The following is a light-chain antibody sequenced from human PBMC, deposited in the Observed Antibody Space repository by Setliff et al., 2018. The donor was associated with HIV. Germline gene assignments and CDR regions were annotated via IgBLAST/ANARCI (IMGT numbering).Light chain of an antibody. CDR2: TNN. CDR1: SSNIGSNI. V-gene: IGLV1-44*01. J-gene: IGLJ1*01. CDR3: SSYTSSNTLV. Sequence: QRVTISCSGSSSNIGSNIVNWYQQLPGTAPKLLIYTNNQRPSGVSNRFSGSKSGNTASLTISGLQAEDEADYYCSSYTSSNTLVFGTGTKVTVL.